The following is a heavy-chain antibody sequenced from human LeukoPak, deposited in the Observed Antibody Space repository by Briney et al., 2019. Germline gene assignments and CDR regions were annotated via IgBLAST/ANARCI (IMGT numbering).Heavy chain of an antibody. CDR3: ARVFPMYYYDSSAYYYWGMDH. CDR1: GVSFSGYY. J-gene: IGHJ4*02. CDR2: INHSGST. D-gene: IGHD3-22*01. Sequence: SETLSLTCAVYGVSFSGYYWSWIRQPPGKGLEWIGEINHSGSTNYNPSLKSRVTISVDTSKNQFSLKLSSVTAANTAVYYCARVFPMYYYDSSAYYYWGMDHWGQGILVTVSS. V-gene: IGHV4-34*01.